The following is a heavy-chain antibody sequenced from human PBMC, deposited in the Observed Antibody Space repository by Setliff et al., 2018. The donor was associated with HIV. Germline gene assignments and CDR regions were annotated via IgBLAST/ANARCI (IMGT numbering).Heavy chain of an antibody. CDR3: ARVSPWFDP. J-gene: IGHJ5*02. CDR1: RSTFNSHT. Sequence: SVRVSCKASRSTFNSHTINWVRQAPGQGLDWMGRIIPILGVANYAQRFQGKVTITTDESTSTAYMELSSLRAEDTAVYYCARVSPWFDPWGQGTLVTVSS. V-gene: IGHV1-69*16. CDR2: IIPILGVA.